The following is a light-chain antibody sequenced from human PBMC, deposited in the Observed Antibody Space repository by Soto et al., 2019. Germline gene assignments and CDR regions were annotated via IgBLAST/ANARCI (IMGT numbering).Light chain of an antibody. CDR1: QSVSIL. J-gene: IGKJ5*01. Sequence: EIVMTQSPATLSVSPGERATLSCRASQSVSILLAWYQQKPGQAPRLLIYGASSRATGIPDRFSGSGSETDFTLTISRLEPEDFAVYYCQQYEESPITFGQGTRLEIK. CDR3: QQYEESPIT. CDR2: GAS. V-gene: IGKV3D-15*01.